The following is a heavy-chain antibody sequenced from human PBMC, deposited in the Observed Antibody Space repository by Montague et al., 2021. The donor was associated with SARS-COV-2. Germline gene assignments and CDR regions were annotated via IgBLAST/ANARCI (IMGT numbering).Heavy chain of an antibody. V-gene: IGHV4-59*01. CDR3: ARGCYGPDAFDI. D-gene: IGHD5-18*01. CDR1: GGSISSYY. CDR2: IYYSGST. Sequence: SETLSLTCTVSGGSISSYYWSWIRQPPGKGLEWIGYIYYSGSTNYNPSLKSRVTISLDTSKNQFSLKLNSVTAADTAVYYCARGCYGPDAFDIWGQGTMVTASS. J-gene: IGHJ3*02.